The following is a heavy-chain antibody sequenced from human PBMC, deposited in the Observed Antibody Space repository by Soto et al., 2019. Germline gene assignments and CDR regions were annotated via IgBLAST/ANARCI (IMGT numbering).Heavy chain of an antibody. Sequence: ASETLSLTCTISGGSISSDYWTWIRQPPGKGLEWIGYIHYSGSTNYNPSLKSRVTISVDTSKNQFSLKLSSVTAADTAVYYCARVMGTQNRDYYYMDVWGKGTTVTVSS. CDR1: GGSISSDY. J-gene: IGHJ6*03. V-gene: IGHV4-59*01. CDR3: ARVMGTQNRDYYYMDV. D-gene: IGHD1-1*01. CDR2: IHYSGST.